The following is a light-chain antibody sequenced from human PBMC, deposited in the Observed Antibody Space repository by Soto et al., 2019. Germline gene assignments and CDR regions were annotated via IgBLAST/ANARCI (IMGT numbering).Light chain of an antibody. Sequence: SYELTQPPSVSVSPGQTASITCSGDKLGDKYACWYQQKPGQSPVLGIYQDSKRPSGIPERFSGSNSGNTATLTISGTQAMDEADYFCQAWDSSTAIFGPGTKLTVL. J-gene: IGLJ1*01. CDR3: QAWDSSTAI. CDR1: KLGDKY. V-gene: IGLV3-1*01. CDR2: QDS.